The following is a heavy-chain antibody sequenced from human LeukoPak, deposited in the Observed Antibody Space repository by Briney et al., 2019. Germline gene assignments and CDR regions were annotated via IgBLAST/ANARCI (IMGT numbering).Heavy chain of an antibody. CDR2: ISSSSSYI. V-gene: IGHV3-21*01. J-gene: IGHJ5*02. CDR3: ARAPSSSWQQKGFDP. CDR1: GFTFSSYS. D-gene: IGHD6-13*01. Sequence: GGSLRLSCAASGFTFSSYSMNWVRQAPGKGLEWVSSISSSSSYIYYADSVKGRFTISRDNAKNSLHLQMNSLRAEDTAVYYCARAPSSSWQQKGFDPWGQGTLVTVSS.